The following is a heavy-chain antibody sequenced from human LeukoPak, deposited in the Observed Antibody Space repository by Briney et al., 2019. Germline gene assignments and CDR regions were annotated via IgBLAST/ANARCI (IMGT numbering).Heavy chain of an antibody. V-gene: IGHV1-69*13. D-gene: IGHD6-13*01. CDR3: AREGTLAAAGKTHYYMDV. CDR1: GGTFSSYA. CDR2: IIPIFGTA. Sequence: ASVKVSCKASGGTFSSYAISWVRQAPGQGLEWMGGIIPIFGTANYAQKFQGRVTITADESTSTAYMELSSLRSEDTAVYYCAREGTLAAAGKTHYYMDVWGKGTTVTVSS. J-gene: IGHJ6*03.